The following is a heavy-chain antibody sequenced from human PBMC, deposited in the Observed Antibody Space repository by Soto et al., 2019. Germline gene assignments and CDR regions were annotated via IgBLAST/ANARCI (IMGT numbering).Heavy chain of an antibody. Sequence: GSLRLSCAASRFTFSDYYMTWIRLAPGKGLEWIGEIYHTGSTNYNPSLKSRVVMSIDKSKNQFSLNLNSVTAADTAVYYCASKFGELLADAFDIWGQGTMVTVSS. V-gene: IGHV4-34*10. D-gene: IGHD3-10*01. CDR3: ASKFGELLADAFDI. CDR1: RFTFSDYY. J-gene: IGHJ3*02. CDR2: IYHTGST.